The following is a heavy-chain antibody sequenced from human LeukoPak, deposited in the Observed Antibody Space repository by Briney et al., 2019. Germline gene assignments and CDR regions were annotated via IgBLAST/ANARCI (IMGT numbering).Heavy chain of an antibody. J-gene: IGHJ3*02. D-gene: IGHD3-22*01. Sequence: SETLSLTCAVSGGSISSHYWSWIRQPPGKGLEWIGYIYYSGNTCYSPSLHSRVTISVDTSKSHFSLKLTSVTAADTAVYYCARLLDNDSSGYPDTFDIWGQGTMVTVSS. V-gene: IGHV4-59*11. CDR1: GGSISSHY. CDR2: IYYSGNT. CDR3: ARLLDNDSSGYPDTFDI.